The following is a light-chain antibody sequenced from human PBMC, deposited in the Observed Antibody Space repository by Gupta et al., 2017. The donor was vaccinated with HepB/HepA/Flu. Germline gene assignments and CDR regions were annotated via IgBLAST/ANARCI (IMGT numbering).Light chain of an antibody. CDR1: QSISSW. J-gene: IGKJ4*01. Sequence: SASVGDRVTITCRASQSISSWLAWYQQKPEKAPKLLIYKSSTLESGVPSRFSGSGYGTDFTLTISSLQPDDFATYYCQQYTNASPLTFGGGTKVEIK. CDR2: KSS. CDR3: QQYTNASPLT. V-gene: IGKV1-5*03.